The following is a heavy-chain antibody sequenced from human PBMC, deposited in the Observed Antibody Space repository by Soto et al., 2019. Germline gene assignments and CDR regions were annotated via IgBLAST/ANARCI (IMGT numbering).Heavy chain of an antibody. J-gene: IGHJ6*02. CDR1: GGTFSSYA. CDR2: IIPIFGTA. CDR3: ARDGRIAAAGGYYYYGMDV. Sequence: EASVKVSCKASGGTFSSYAISWVRQAPGQGLEWMGGIIPIFGTANYAQKFQGRVTITADESTSTAYMELSSLRSEDTAVYYCARDGRIAAAGGYYYYGMDVWGQGATVTVSS. D-gene: IGHD6-13*01. V-gene: IGHV1-69*13.